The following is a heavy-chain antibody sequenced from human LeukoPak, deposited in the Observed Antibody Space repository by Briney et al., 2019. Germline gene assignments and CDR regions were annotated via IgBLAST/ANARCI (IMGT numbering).Heavy chain of an antibody. Sequence: ASVKVSCKASGYTFTSYYMHWVRQAPGQGLEWMGIINPSGGSTSYAQKFQGRVTMTRDMSTSTVYMELSSLRSEDTAVCYCAREATILKHFDYWGQGTLVTVSS. CDR3: AREATILKHFDY. CDR2: INPSGGST. CDR1: GYTFTSYY. J-gene: IGHJ4*02. D-gene: IGHD5-12*01. V-gene: IGHV1-46*01.